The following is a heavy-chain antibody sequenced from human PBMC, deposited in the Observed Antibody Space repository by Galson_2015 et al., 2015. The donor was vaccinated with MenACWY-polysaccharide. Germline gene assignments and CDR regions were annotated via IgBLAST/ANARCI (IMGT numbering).Heavy chain of an antibody. CDR1: FFVFPPYS. CDR2: ISYNGGAT. Sequence: SLLLSFSSSFFVFPPYSLLFFLPSPGKGLDWVSSISYNGGATFYGDSVKGRFTISRDNSKNTLYLQMNSLRAGDTAVYYCARINLPVPPIDYWGQGTLVTVSS. J-gene: IGHJ4*02. V-gene: IGHV3-23*01. CDR3: ARINLPVPPIDY. D-gene: IGHD2-2*02.